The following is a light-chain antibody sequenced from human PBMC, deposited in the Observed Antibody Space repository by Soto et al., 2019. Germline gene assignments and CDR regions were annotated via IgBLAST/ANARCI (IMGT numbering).Light chain of an antibody. CDR2: GNR. J-gene: IGLJ3*02. CDR3: YSFAGSYYWV. V-gene: IGLV1-40*01. CDR1: SSNLGAGYD. Sequence: QPVLTQPPSVSGAPGQRVTISCTGNSSNLGAGYDVHWYQQLPGAAPKLVIFGNRNRPSGVPERFSGSKSGTSASLAITGLQAEDEADYYCYSFAGSYYWVFGGGTKLTVL.